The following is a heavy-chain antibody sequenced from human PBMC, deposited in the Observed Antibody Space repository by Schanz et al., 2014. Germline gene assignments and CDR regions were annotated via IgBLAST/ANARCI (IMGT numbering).Heavy chain of an antibody. J-gene: IGHJ6*03. CDR1: GFTFSDYY. CDR2: ISGSSIHK. Sequence: QVYLVESGGDLVKPGGSLRLSCAASGFTFSDYYMAWIRQAPGKGLEWDSHISGSSIHKNYADSVKGRFSISRDNGETSVYLQINSLRVEDTAVYYCARDHQWLARYYMDVWGKGTTVTVSS. CDR3: ARDHQWLARYYMDV. V-gene: IGHV3-11*06. D-gene: IGHD6-19*01.